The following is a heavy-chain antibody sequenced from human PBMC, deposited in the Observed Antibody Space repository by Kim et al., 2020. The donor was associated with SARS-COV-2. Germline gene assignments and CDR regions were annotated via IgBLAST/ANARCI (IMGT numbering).Heavy chain of an antibody. D-gene: IGHD4-17*01. CDR3: ANRGYGDYDPFDYYGMDV. CDR1: GFTFSSYG. Sequence: GGSLRLSCAASGFTFSSYGMHWVRQAPGKGLEWVAVISYDGSNKYYADSVKGRFTISRDNSKNTLFLQMNSLRAEDTAVYYCANRGYGDYDPFDYYGMDVWGQGTTVTVSS. J-gene: IGHJ6*02. CDR2: ISYDGSNK. V-gene: IGHV3-30*18.